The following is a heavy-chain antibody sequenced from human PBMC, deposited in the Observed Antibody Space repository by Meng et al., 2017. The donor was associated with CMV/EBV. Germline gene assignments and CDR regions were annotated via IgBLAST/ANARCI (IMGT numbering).Heavy chain of an antibody. CDR1: GVSISRGDYY. D-gene: IGHD2-21*02. V-gene: IGHV4-30-4*08. J-gene: IGHJ4*02. CDR2: IYYSGST. CDR3: AREGDNPFDY. Sequence: QVEVKEAGQGLVKPSQTLSLTCTVSGVSISRGDYYWSWVRQPPGKGLEWIGYIYYSGSTYYNPSLKSRVTISVDTSKNQFSLKLSSVTAADTAVYYCAREGDNPFDYWGQGTLVTVSS.